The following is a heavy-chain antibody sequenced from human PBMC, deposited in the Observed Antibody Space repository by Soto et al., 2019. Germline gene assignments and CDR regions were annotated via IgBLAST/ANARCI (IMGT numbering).Heavy chain of an antibody. J-gene: IGHJ4*02. CDR3: AKEEIAVAGTFFDY. CDR2: VSGSGGGT. V-gene: IGHV3-23*01. Sequence: GGSLRLSCATSGFTFTTHAMSWVRQAPGKGLEWVSAVSGSGGGTYYADSVRGRFTISRDNSKNTLYLQMNSLRAEDTVVYYCAKEEIAVAGTFFDYWGQGTLVTVSS. D-gene: IGHD6-19*01. CDR1: GFTFTTHA.